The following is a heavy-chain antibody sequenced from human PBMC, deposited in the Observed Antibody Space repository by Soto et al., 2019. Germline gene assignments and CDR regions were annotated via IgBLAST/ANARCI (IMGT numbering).Heavy chain of an antibody. V-gene: IGHV5-51*01. CDR1: GYSFTSYW. D-gene: IGHD3-3*01. CDR2: IYPGDSDT. J-gene: IGHJ4*02. CDR3: ASRDDVWSGYYFDY. Sequence: GESLKISCKGSGYSFTSYWIGWVRKMPGKGLEWMGIIYPGDSDTRYRPSFQGQGTISADKATSTAYLQWSSLKASDTAMYYCASRDDVWSGYYFDYWGQGTLVTVSS.